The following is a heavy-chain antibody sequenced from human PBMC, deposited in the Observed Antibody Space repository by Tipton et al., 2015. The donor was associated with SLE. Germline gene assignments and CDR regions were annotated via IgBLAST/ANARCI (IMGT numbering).Heavy chain of an antibody. Sequence: LSLTCAVSGGSISSYAMSWVRQASGKGLEWVSTISGSGGSTYYVDSVKGRFTISRDNSKNTLYLQMNSLRAEDTAVYYCAKVASSGYFPFDYWGQRTLVTVSS. CDR3: AKVASSGYFPFDY. CDR1: GGSISSYA. D-gene: IGHD3-22*01. J-gene: IGHJ4*02. V-gene: IGHV3-23*01. CDR2: ISGSGGST.